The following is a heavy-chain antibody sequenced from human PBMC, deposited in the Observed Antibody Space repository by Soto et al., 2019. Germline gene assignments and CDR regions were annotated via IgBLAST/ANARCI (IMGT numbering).Heavy chain of an antibody. J-gene: IGHJ5*02. V-gene: IGHV4-31*03. CDR3: ARTSYDSSGTAADP. Sequence: QVQLQESGPGLVKPSQTLSLTCTVSGGSISSGGYYWSWIRQHPGKGLEWIGYSYCSGSTYYNPSLKSRVTISVDTSKYLFSLKLSSVTAADTAVYYCARTSYDSSGTAADPWGQGTLVTVSS. CDR2: SYCSGST. CDR1: GGSISSGGYY. D-gene: IGHD3-22*01.